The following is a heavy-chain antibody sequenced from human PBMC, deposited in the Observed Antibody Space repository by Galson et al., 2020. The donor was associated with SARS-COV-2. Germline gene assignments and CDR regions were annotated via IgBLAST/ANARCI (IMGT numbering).Heavy chain of an antibody. J-gene: IGHJ6*02. CDR1: GFTFSSYA. D-gene: IGHD4-4*01. CDR2: ISYDGSNK. Sequence: GESPKISCAASGFTFSSYAQHWVRPAPGKGPEWVAVISYDGSNKYYADSVKGRFTISRDNSKNTLYLQMNSLRAEDTAVYYCAGDSNYGDYYYYDGMDVWGQGTTVTVSS. CDR3: AGDSNYGDYYYYDGMDV. V-gene: IGHV3-30-3*01.